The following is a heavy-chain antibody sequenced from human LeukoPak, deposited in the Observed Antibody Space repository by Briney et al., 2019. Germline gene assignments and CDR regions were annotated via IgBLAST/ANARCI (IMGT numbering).Heavy chain of an antibody. CDR1: GYSISSGYY. CDR2: IYHSGST. Sequence: TSETLSLTRTVSGYSISSGYYWGWIRQPPGKGLEWIGSIYHSGSTYYNPSLKSRVTISVDTSKNQFSLKLSSVTAADTAVYYCARGRYDYVWGSYRYTNQYYFDYWGQGTLVTVSS. D-gene: IGHD3-16*02. V-gene: IGHV4-38-2*02. J-gene: IGHJ4*02. CDR3: ARGRYDYVWGSYRYTNQYYFDY.